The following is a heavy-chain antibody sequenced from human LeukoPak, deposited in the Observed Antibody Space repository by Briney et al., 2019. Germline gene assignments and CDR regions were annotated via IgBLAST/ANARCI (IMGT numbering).Heavy chain of an antibody. D-gene: IGHD3-22*01. CDR2: ISPNSGGT. J-gene: IGHJ3*02. Sequence: ASVKVSCKASGYTFTGNYMHWVRQAPGQGLEWMGWISPNSGGTNCAQKFQGRGTMTRDTSSSTAYMEVSRLRSDYTRMYYGARGRGHYDSSDYYYEGDGFDIWGQGKMVTVSS. V-gene: IGHV1-2*02. CDR1: GYTFTGNY. CDR3: ARGRGHYDSSDYYYEGDGFDI.